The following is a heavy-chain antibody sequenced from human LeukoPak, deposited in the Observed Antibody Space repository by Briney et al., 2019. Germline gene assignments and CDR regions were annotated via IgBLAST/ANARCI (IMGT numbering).Heavy chain of an antibody. CDR1: GFTFSSYW. Sequence: GGSLRLSCAASGFTFSSYWMSWVRQAPGKGLEWVANIKQDGREKYYLDSVKGRFTISRDNAKNSLYLQMNSLRAEDTAVYYCARDGYSSSWYDYWGQGTLVTVSS. J-gene: IGHJ4*02. D-gene: IGHD6-13*01. CDR2: IKQDGREK. CDR3: ARDGYSSSWYDY. V-gene: IGHV3-7*01.